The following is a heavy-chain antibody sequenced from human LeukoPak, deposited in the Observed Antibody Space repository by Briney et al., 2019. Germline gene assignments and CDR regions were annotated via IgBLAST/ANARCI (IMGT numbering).Heavy chain of an antibody. Sequence: SETLSLTCTVSGGSIRSYYWNWIRQPPGKGLEWVGYIYYSGSTNYNPSPKRRVTISVDTSKHQLSLKLISVTTSDTALYYCAREPDSNMVRGLHFDYWGQGTLVTVSS. CDR3: AREPDSNMVRGLHFDY. CDR2: IYYSGST. D-gene: IGHD3-10*01. J-gene: IGHJ4*02. V-gene: IGHV4-59*12. CDR1: GGSIRSYY.